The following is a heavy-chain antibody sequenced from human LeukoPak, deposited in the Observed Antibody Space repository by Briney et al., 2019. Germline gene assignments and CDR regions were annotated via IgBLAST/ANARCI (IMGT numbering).Heavy chain of an antibody. CDR1: GSTFSSYA. J-gene: IGHJ4*02. CDR3: AREGWGYYFDY. Sequence: PGRSLRLSCAASGSTFSSYAMHWVRQAPGKGLEWVAVISYDGSNKYYADSVKGRFTISRDNSKSTLYLQMNSLRAEDTAVYYCAREGWGYYFDYWGQGTLVTVSS. D-gene: IGHD3-16*01. CDR2: ISYDGSNK. V-gene: IGHV3-30-3*01.